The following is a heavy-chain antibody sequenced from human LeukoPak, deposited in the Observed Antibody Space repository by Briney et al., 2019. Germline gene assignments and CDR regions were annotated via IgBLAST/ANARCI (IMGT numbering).Heavy chain of an antibody. CDR1: GASISSYY. CDR2: FYYSGGN. CDR3: ARARGGSVATRYLDS. V-gene: IGHV4-59*01. J-gene: IGHJ4*02. Sequence: SEILSLTCTVSGASISSYYWNWVRQAPGKGLESISYFYYSGGNFYRPSLKGRVTMSGDTSKSQVYLNLTSVTAADTAMYYCARARGGSVATRYLDSWGRGTLVSVSP. D-gene: IGHD4-23*01.